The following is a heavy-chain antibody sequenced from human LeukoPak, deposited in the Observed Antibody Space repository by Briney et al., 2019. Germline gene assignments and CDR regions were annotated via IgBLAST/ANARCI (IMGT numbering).Heavy chain of an antibody. CDR2: VYFSGKN. D-gene: IGHD3-10*01. CDR1: GGSITNTSYY. Sequence: SETLSLTCTVSGGSITNTSYYWGWIRQPPGKGLAWIGSVYFSGKNDYNPSLKSRVTMSVHTSKNQFSLSLSSVTAADTAVYYCARLSYHYGSGSYPWFDPWGQGTLVTVSS. CDR3: ARLSYHYGSGSYPWFDP. J-gene: IGHJ5*02. V-gene: IGHV4-39*01.